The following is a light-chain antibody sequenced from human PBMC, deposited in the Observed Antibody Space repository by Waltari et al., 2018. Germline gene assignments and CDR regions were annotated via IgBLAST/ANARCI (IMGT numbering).Light chain of an antibody. V-gene: IGLV3-19*01. CDR2: GKT. CDR1: SLRTYY. CDR3: TSRDISGDVV. J-gene: IGLJ2*01. Sequence: SSELTQDPAVSVALGQTVRITCQGDSLRTYYGIWCRQKPGQAPVLVIYGKTNRPSGIPDRFSASSSGNTASLTITGAQAEDEAHYYCTSRDISGDVVFGGGTKLTVL.